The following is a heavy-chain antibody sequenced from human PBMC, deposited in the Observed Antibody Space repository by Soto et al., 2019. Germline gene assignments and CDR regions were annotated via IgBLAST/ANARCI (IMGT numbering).Heavy chain of an antibody. CDR3: TKGWLDY. CDR2: ITSSGGAM. D-gene: IGHD6-19*01. Sequence: EVQLVDSGGALVQPGGSLRLSCAASGFTFSSYTMTWVRQAPGKGLEWVSSITSSGGAMYYADSVQGRFTVSRDNDKSSLYLQMNSLTAEDTAVYYCTKGWLDYWGQGSLVTVSS. J-gene: IGHJ4*02. CDR1: GFTFSSYT. V-gene: IGHV3-48*01.